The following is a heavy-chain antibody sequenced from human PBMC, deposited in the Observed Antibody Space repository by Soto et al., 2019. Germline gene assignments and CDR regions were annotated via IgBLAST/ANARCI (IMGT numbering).Heavy chain of an antibody. J-gene: IGHJ6*03. CDR1: GGTFSSYT. CDR3: ARQLHLGELSLPPDYYYYYMDV. V-gene: IGHV1-69*02. CDR2: IIPILGIA. Sequence: SVKVSCKASGGTFSSYTISWVRQAPGQGLEWMGRIIPILGIANYAQKFQGRVTITADKSTSTAYMELSSLRSEDTAVYYCARQLHLGELSLPPDYYYYYMDVWGKGTTVTVSS. D-gene: IGHD3-16*02.